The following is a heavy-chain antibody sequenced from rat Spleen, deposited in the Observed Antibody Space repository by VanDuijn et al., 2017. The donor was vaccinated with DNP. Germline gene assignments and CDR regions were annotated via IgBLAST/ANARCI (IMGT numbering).Heavy chain of an antibody. J-gene: IGHJ4*01. CDR2: ITSGSGST. V-gene: IGHV5-31*01. Sequence: EVQLVESGGGLVQPGRSLKLSCVASGFTFNYYWMAWIRQVPGKGLEWIASITSGSGSTSYLDSVRGRFTISRDDAKDTLSLQMDSLRSEDTATYYCARDDYGSYGAMDAWGQGTSVTVSS. CDR1: GFTFNYYW. D-gene: IGHD1-3*01. CDR3: ARDDYGSYGAMDA.